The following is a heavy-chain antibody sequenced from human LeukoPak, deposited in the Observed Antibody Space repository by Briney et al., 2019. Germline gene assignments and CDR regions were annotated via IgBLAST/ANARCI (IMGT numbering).Heavy chain of an antibody. Sequence: SPTLSLTCTVSGGSISSGGYYWSWIRQHPGQGLEWIGYIYYSGSTYYNPSLKSRVTISVDTSKNQFSLKLSSVTAADTAVYYCARYYYGSGSYPDAYYYYGMDVWGKGTTVTVSS. CDR3: ARYYYGSGSYPDAYYYYGMDV. CDR1: GGSISSGGYY. D-gene: IGHD3-10*01. CDR2: IYYSGST. V-gene: IGHV4-31*03. J-gene: IGHJ6*04.